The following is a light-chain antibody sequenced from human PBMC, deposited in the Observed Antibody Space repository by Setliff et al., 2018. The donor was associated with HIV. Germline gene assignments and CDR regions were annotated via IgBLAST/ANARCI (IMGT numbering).Light chain of an antibody. CDR1: SNDVGRYDL. V-gene: IGLV2-23*01. CDR2: QAT. Sequence: SVLAQPASVSGSPGQSITISCTGTSNDVGRYDLVSWSQQHPARAPKLIIYQATRRPSGVSNRFSGSKSGNVASLTISGLQAEDEADYYCCSNTGSNTFVFGTGTKVTVL. J-gene: IGLJ1*01. CDR3: CSNTGSNTFV.